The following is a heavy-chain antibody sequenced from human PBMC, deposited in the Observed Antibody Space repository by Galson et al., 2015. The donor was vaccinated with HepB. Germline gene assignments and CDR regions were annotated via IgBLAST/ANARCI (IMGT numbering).Heavy chain of an antibody. CDR2: ISWNSDSI. D-gene: IGHD3-10*01. V-gene: IGHV3-9*01. CDR3: VKDYARMQLWSHFDF. J-gene: IGHJ4*02. Sequence: SLRLSCAASGFTFDDCAMHWVRQRPGRGLEWVSGISWNSDSIGYADSVKGRFTVSRDNAKKFLYLQMNSLRPDDTAKYHCVKDYARMQLWSHFDFWGQGTLATVSS. CDR1: GFTFDDCA.